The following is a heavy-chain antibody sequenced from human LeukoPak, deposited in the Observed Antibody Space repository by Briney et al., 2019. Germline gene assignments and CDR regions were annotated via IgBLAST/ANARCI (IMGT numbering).Heavy chain of an antibody. CDR1: SGSISSGIYY. CDR2: ISKTGST. V-gene: IGHV4-61*02. CDR3: GRGVVGATALGY. D-gene: IGHD1-26*01. J-gene: IGHJ4*02. Sequence: SETLSLTCTVSSGSISSGIYYWSWIRQPAGKELEWFGRISKTGSTSYNPSLMSRVTMSVDTSNNQFSLRLSSATAADTAVYYCGRGVVGATALGYWGQGILVTVAS.